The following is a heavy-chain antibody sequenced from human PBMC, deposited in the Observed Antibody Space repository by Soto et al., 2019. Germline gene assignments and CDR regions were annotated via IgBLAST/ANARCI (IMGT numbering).Heavy chain of an antibody. D-gene: IGHD2-2*02. CDR1: GYSFTSYW. Sequence: ESLKISCKGSGYSFTSYWIGWVRQMPGKGLEWMGIIYPGDSDTRYSPSFQGQVTISADKSISTAYLQWSSLKASDTAMYYCARQVYCSSTSCYTGPFDYWGQGTLVTVSS. CDR2: IYPGDSDT. J-gene: IGHJ4*02. CDR3: ARQVYCSSTSCYTGPFDY. V-gene: IGHV5-51*01.